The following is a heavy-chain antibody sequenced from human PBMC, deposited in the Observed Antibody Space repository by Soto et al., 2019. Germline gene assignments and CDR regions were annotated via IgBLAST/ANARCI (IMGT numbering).Heavy chain of an antibody. J-gene: IGHJ6*02. CDR1: GFTFSGSV. V-gene: IGHV3-73*01. CDR3: TSSRDGMDV. Sequence: GGSLRLSCAASGFTFSGSVMHWVRQASGKGLEWVGRVRSKADSYATAYAASVKGRFTIFRDDSKNTAYLQMNSLKTEDTAVYYCTSSRDGMDVWGQGTTVTVSS. CDR2: VRSKADSYAT.